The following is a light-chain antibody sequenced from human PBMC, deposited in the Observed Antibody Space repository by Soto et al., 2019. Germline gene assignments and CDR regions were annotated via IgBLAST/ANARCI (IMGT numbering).Light chain of an antibody. Sequence: QSVLTQPASVSGSPGQSITISCTGTSSDVGGYNYVSWYQQHPGKAPKLMIYEVSNRPSGVSNRFSGSKSGNTASLTISGLQAEDEADYSCSSYTSSSTLVVFGTGTKVTVL. J-gene: IGLJ1*01. CDR2: EVS. CDR3: SSYTSSSTLVV. V-gene: IGLV2-14*01. CDR1: SSDVGGYNY.